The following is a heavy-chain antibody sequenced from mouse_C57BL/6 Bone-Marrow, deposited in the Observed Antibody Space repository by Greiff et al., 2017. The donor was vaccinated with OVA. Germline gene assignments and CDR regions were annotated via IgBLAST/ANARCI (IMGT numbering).Heavy chain of an antibody. CDR2: IDPSDSYT. J-gene: IGHJ4*01. V-gene: IGHV1-69*01. D-gene: IGHD3-3*01. CDR1: GYTFTSYW. CDR3: ACCCPMDY. Sequence: QVQLQQPGAELVMPGASVKLSCKASGYTFTSYWMHWVKQRPGQGLEWIGEIDPSDSYTNYNQKFKGKSTLTVDKSSSTAYMQLSSLTSEDSAVYYCACCCPMDYWGQGTSVTVSS.